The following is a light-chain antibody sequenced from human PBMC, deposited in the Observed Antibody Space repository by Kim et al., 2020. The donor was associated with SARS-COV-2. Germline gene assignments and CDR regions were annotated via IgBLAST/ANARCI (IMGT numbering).Light chain of an antibody. CDR3: QKYSENSA. CDR1: ENISRF. Sequence: DIQMTQFPSTLSASVGDRVIITCRASENISRFLAWYQQKPGRAPRLLIYKASNLQTGVPPRFSGSGSGTEFTLTISSLQPDDFATYYCQKYSENSAFGQGTKVDIK. V-gene: IGKV1-5*03. J-gene: IGKJ1*01. CDR2: KAS.